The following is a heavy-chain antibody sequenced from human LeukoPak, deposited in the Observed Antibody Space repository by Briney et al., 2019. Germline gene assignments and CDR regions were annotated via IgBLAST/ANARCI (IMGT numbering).Heavy chain of an antibody. V-gene: IGHV4-59*08. Sequence: SETLSLTCTVSGGSISSYYWSWIRQPPGKGLEWIGYIYYSGSTNYNPSLKSRVTISVDTSKNQFSLKLSSVTAADTAVYYCARQYSSSWYRGLYYFDYWGQGTLVTVSS. CDR3: ARQYSSSWYRGLYYFDY. D-gene: IGHD6-13*01. CDR1: GGSISSYY. J-gene: IGHJ4*02. CDR2: IYYSGST.